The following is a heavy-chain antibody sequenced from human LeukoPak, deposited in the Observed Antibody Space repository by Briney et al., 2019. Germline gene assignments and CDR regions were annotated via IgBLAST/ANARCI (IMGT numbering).Heavy chain of an antibody. D-gene: IGHD2-21*01. CDR1: GGSVTTAHWY. CDR2: VYISGDT. CDR3: ARLIAEVGGGTNYFDT. Sequence: PSETLSLTCTVSGGSVTTAHWYWSWIRQPAGKGLEWIGRVYISGDTKYNPSLKSRVLMSLDASKNQFSLRLTSVTAADTAVYYCARLIAEVGGGTNYFDTWGQGTLVTVSS. V-gene: IGHV4-4*07. J-gene: IGHJ4*02.